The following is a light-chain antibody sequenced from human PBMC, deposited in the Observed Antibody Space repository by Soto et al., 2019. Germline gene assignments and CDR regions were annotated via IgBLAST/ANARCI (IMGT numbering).Light chain of an antibody. Sequence: EIVLTQSPGTLSLSPGERATLSCRASQSVSSSYLAWYQQKPGQAPRLLIYGASSRATDIPDRFSGSGSGTDFTLTISRLGPEDFAVYYCQQYGSSPRTFGQGTKVEIK. J-gene: IGKJ1*01. CDR1: QSVSSSY. CDR2: GAS. V-gene: IGKV3-20*01. CDR3: QQYGSSPRT.